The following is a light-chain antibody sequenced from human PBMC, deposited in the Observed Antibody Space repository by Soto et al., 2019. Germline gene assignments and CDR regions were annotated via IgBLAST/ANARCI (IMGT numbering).Light chain of an antibody. CDR3: QQYNDYPWT. CDR1: QSISSG. J-gene: IGKJ1*01. CDR2: KAS. V-gene: IGKV1-5*03. Sequence: DIQMTQSPSTLSASVGDRVTITCRASQSISSGLAWYQQEPAKAPKFLMYKASTLEGGVPSRFSGSESGTEFTLTISSLQPDDFATYYCQQYNDYPWTFGRGTKVEI.